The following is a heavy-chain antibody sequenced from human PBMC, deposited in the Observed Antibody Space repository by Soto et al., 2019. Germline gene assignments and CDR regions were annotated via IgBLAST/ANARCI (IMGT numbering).Heavy chain of an antibody. D-gene: IGHD3-10*01. V-gene: IGHV3-11*01. CDR2: ISSSGSTI. CDR3: ARVGPFPITMVRGGPHAYFDY. CDR1: GFTFSDYY. J-gene: IGHJ4*02. Sequence: GGSLRLSCAASGFTFSDYYMSWIRQAPGKGLEWVSYISSSGSTIYYADSVKGRFTISRDNAKNSLYLQMNSLRAEDTAVYYCARVGPFPITMVRGGPHAYFDYWGQGTLVTVSS.